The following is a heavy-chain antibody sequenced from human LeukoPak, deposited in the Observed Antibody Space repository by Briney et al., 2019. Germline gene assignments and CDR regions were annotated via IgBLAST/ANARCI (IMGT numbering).Heavy chain of an antibody. Sequence: GGSLRLSCAASGNYWMHWVRQAPGKGLVWVSHINSDGSWTSYADSVKGRFTISKDNAKNTLYLQVNNLRAEDTAVYYCARGPNSNWSGLDFWGQGTLLTVSS. CDR3: ARGPNSNWSGLDF. V-gene: IGHV3-74*01. CDR2: INSDGSWT. CDR1: GNYW. D-gene: IGHD6-6*01. J-gene: IGHJ4*02.